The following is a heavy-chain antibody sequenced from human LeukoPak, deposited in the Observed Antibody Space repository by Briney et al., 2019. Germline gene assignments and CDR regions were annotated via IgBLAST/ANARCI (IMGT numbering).Heavy chain of an antibody. Sequence: GGSLRLSCAASGFTFSSYAMSWVRQAPVKGLEWVSAISGSGGSTYYADSVKGRFTISRDNSKNTLYLQMNSLRAEDTAVYYCAKGMTAMHHYYYYGMDVWGQGTTVTVSS. D-gene: IGHD2-21*02. CDR3: AKGMTAMHHYYYYGMDV. V-gene: IGHV3-23*01. CDR2: ISGSGGST. CDR1: GFTFSSYA. J-gene: IGHJ6*02.